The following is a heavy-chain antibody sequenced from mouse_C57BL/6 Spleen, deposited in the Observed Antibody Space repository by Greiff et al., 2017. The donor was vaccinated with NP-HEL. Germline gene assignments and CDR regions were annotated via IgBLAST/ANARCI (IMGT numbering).Heavy chain of an antibody. CDR3: AIIYYDYYFDY. V-gene: IGHV1-22*01. D-gene: IGHD2-4*01. CDR2: INPNNGGT. J-gene: IGHJ2*01. CDR1: GYTFTDYN. Sequence: DVQLQESGPELVKPGASVKMSYKASGYTFTDYNMHWVKQSHGKSLEWIGYINPNNGGTSYNQKFKGKATLTVNKSSSTAYMELRSLTSEDSAVYYCAIIYYDYYFDYWGQGTTLTVSS.